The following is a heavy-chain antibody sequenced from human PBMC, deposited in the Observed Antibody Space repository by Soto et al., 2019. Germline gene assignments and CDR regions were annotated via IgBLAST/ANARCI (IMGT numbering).Heavy chain of an antibody. Sequence: SGGSLRLSCAASGFSFGTYAMTRVRQAPGKGLEWVSTISGDGSRTYYADFVKGRFVISRDSSKDTLYLQMSSLRADDTAVYYCAKDRRAGGNYGFYSDFWGQGALVTVSS. V-gene: IGHV3-23*01. D-gene: IGHD1-7*01. J-gene: IGHJ4*02. CDR2: ISGDGSRT. CDR3: AKDRRAGGNYGFYSDF. CDR1: GFSFGTYA.